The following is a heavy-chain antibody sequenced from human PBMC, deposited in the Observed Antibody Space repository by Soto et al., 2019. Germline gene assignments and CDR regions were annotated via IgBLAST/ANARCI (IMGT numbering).Heavy chain of an antibody. D-gene: IGHD3-16*01. CDR3: QGGDF. CDR2: INDSGNT. Sequence: SETLSLTCAVAGGSFRGYFWSWIRQSPAKGLEWIGEINDSGNTYYNPSFKSRLTISVDTSTSQISLRLTSVTAADSAVYYCQGGDFWGQGTRVTVSS. J-gene: IGHJ4*02. CDR1: GGSFRGYF. V-gene: IGHV4-34*01.